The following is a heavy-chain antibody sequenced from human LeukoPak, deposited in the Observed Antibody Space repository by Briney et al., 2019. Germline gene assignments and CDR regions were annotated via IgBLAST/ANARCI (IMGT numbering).Heavy chain of an antibody. CDR3: ALVVPAALFGAFEI. D-gene: IGHD2-2*01. CDR2: IYPGDSDT. V-gene: IGHV5-51*01. CDR1: GYSFTSYW. J-gene: IGHJ3*02. Sequence: GESLKISCQGSGYSFTSYWIGWVRQMSGKGLEWMGIIYPGDSDTRYSPSFQGQVTISADTSISTAYLQWGSLKASDTAMYYCALVVPAALFGAFEIWGQGTVVTVSS.